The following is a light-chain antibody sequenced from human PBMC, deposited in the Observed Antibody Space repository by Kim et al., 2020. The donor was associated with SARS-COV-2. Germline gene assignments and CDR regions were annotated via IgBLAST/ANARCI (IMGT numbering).Light chain of an antibody. CDR1: QSVSSNY. CDR2: DAS. J-gene: IGKJ2*03. CDR3: QQYGSSHMYS. Sequence: CPGERAYCSCRASQSVSSNYLAWYQQKPGQAPRLLIYDASSRATGIPDRFSGSGSATDFTLTISRLEPEDFAVYYCQQYGSSHMYSFGQGTKLEI. V-gene: IGKV3-20*01.